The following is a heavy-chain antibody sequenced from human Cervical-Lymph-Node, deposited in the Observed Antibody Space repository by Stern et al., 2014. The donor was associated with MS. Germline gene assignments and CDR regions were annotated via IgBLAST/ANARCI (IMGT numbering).Heavy chain of an antibody. Sequence: VQLVESGGGVVQPGTSLRLSCAASGFTFSSYGMHWVRQAPGKGLEWVALAWYDGSTAYYTNSVKGRFTISRDNSKKTLSLQMNSLTAEDTAVYYCARGHIPYAYNYLFDYWGQGTLVTVSS. CDR2: AWYDGSTA. D-gene: IGHD5-24*01. CDR1: GFTFSSYG. J-gene: IGHJ4*02. CDR3: ARGHIPYAYNYLFDY. V-gene: IGHV3-33*01.